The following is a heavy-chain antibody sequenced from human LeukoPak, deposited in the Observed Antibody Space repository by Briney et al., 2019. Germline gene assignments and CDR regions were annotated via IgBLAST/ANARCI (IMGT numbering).Heavy chain of an antibody. Sequence: PSETLSLTCTVSGGSISSSSYYWGWIRQPPGKGLEWIGSIYYSGSTYYNPSLKSRVTISVVTSKNQFSLKLSSVTAADTAVYYCARHVQQWLAPYYFDYWGQGTLVTVSS. V-gene: IGHV4-39*01. CDR1: GGSISSSSYY. CDR2: IYYSGST. D-gene: IGHD6-19*01. J-gene: IGHJ4*02. CDR3: ARHVQQWLAPYYFDY.